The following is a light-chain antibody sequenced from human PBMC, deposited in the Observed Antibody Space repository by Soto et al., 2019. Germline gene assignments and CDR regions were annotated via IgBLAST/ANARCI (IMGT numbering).Light chain of an antibody. CDR2: AAS. CDR3: LEDRIYPWT. CDR1: QGIGNA. J-gene: IGKJ1*01. V-gene: IGKV1-6*01. Sequence: AIQMTQSPSSLSASVGDRVTITCRASQGIGNALGWYQQKPGQAPKLLLKAASSLQSGGPSRFSGSASGTEFTLTINNLQPEDLAAYYCLEDRIYPWTFGQGTKVEIK.